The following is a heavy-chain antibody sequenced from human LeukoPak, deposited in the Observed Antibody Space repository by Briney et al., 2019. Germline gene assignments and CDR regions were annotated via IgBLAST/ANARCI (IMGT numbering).Heavy chain of an antibody. V-gene: IGHV3-30-3*01. CDR1: GFTFSNYA. J-gene: IGHJ4*02. D-gene: IGHD2-2*01. Sequence: GGSLRLSCAASGFTFSNYAMHWVRQAPGKGLEWVAVISYDGSNKYYADSVKGRFTISRDNPKNTLHLQMNSLRADETAVYYCARDSSSCSSTSCYYLDLDYWGQGTLVAVSS. CDR3: ARDSSSCSSTSCYYLDLDY. CDR2: ISYDGSNK.